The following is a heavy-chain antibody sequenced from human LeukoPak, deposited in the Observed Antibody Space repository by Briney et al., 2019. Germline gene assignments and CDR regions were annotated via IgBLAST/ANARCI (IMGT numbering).Heavy chain of an antibody. CDR1: GGSISSGGYS. CDR2: IYHSGST. J-gene: IGHJ5*02. D-gene: IGHD4-17*01. CDR3: ARGGYGDYT. Sequence: PSETLSLTCAVSGGSISSGGYSWSWIRQPPGKGLEWIGYIYHSGSTYYNPSLKSRVTISVDRSKNQFSLKLSSVTAADTAVYYCARGGYGDYTWGQGTLVTVSS. V-gene: IGHV4-30-2*01.